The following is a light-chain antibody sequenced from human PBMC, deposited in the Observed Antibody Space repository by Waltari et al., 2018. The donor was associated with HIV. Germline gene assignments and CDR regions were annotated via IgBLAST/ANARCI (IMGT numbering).Light chain of an antibody. CDR1: SNNFGNPG. CDR3: SSWDSSLSAWV. V-gene: IGLV10-54*01. CDR2: RNK. J-gene: IGLJ3*02. Sequence: QAGLTQPPSVSKGLRPTATLTCPGNSNNFGNPGAAWLQQHQGHPPKLLSYRNKHRPSGISERLSASRSGNTASLTITGLQPEDEADYYCSSWDSSLSAWVFGGGTKLTVL.